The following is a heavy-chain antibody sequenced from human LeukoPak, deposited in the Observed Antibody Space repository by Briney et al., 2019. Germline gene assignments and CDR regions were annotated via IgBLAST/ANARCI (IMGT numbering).Heavy chain of an antibody. V-gene: IGHV3-7*01. J-gene: IGHJ5*02. Sequence: PGGSLRLSCVASGFTCSSYWMSWVRQAPGKGLEWVANIKQDGSEKYYVDSVKGRFTISRDNAKNSLYLQMNSLRVEDTAVYYCARTLRQLDPEGSGYFNRFDPWGQGTLVTVSS. CDR2: IKQDGSEK. CDR3: ARTLRQLDPEGSGYFNRFDP. D-gene: IGHD3-22*01. CDR1: GFTCSSYW.